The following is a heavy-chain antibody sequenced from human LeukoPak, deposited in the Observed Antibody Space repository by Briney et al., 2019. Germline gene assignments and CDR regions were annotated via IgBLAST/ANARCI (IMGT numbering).Heavy chain of an antibody. CDR3: ARERVGYDTSGRGPRFDS. J-gene: IGHJ4*02. CDR2: IYSSGST. Sequence: PSETLSLTCIVSGTSVNNYYWSWIRQPAGKGLEWIGRIYSSGSTNYNLSLTSRVSISVDKSKNQVSLKLESVTAADTAVYYCARERVGYDTSGRGPRFDSWGQGTLATVSS. D-gene: IGHD3-22*01. V-gene: IGHV4-4*07. CDR1: GTSVNNYY.